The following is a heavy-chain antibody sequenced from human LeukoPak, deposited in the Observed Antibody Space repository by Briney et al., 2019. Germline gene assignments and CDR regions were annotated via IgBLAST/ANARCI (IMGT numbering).Heavy chain of an antibody. Sequence: GRSLRLSCAASGFTFSSYGMHWVRQAPGKGLEWVAVISYDGSNKYYADSVKGRFTISRDNSKNTLYLQMNSLRAEDTAVYYCAKEVTMIVVVIRDWGQGTLVTVSS. D-gene: IGHD3-22*01. CDR3: AKEVTMIVVVIRD. V-gene: IGHV3-30*18. CDR1: GFTFSSYG. CDR2: ISYDGSNK. J-gene: IGHJ4*02.